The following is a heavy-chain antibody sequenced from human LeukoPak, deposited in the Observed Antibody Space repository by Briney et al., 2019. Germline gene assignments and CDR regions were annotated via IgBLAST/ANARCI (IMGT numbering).Heavy chain of an antibody. J-gene: IGHJ3*02. CDR3: ARADRSGYFGNVVAFDI. CDR1: GGSINGGSYS. D-gene: IGHD3-22*01. CDR2: IHISGST. Sequence: SETLSLTCTVSGGSINGGSYSWTWIRQPAGKGLEWIGRIHISGSTDYTPSLKSRVTISVDTSKNQFSLKLSSVTAADTAVYYCARADRSGYFGNVVAFDIWGQGTMVTVSS. V-gene: IGHV4-61*02.